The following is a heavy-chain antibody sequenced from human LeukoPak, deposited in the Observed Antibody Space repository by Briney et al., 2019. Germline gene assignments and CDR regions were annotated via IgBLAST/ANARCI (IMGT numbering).Heavy chain of an antibody. CDR2: ITRSSIYT. V-gene: IGHV3-21*01. CDR1: GFTFSSYS. CDR3: VRSPTSWYFDY. J-gene: IGHJ4*02. D-gene: IGHD2-2*01. Sequence: PGGSLRLSCAGSGFTFSSYSMTWVRQAPGKVLEWVSSITRSSIYTYYADSVKGRFTISRDNVKKSLYLQMNSLRTEDTAVYYCVRSPTSWYFDYWGQGTLVTVSS.